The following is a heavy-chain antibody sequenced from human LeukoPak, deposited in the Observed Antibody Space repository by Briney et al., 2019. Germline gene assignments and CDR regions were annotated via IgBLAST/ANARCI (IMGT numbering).Heavy chain of an antibody. CDR1: GFTFSRYA. D-gene: IGHD3-22*01. J-gene: IGHJ4*02. Sequence: GGSLRLSCAASGFTFSRYAMSWVRQAPGKGLEWVSTFGNSAHYADSVKGRFTISRDNAKNSLYLQMNSLRAEDTAVYYCARSHYDSSGYYLRSTGVDYWGQGTLVTVSS. CDR3: ARSHYDSSGYYLRSTGVDY. CDR2: FGNSA. V-gene: IGHV3-21*01.